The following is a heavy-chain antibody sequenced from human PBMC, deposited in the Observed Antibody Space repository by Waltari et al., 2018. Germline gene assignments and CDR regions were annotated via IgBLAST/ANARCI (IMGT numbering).Heavy chain of an antibody. CDR2: INPNSGGT. Sequence: QVQLVQSGAEVKKPGSSVKVSCKASGGTFSSYAISWVRQAPGQGLEWMGGINPNSGGTNYAQKFQGRVTMTRDTSISTAYMELSRLRSDDTAVCYCARDPYGDYGDYWGQGTLVTVSS. J-gene: IGHJ4*02. V-gene: IGHV1-2*02. CDR3: ARDPYGDYGDY. D-gene: IGHD4-17*01. CDR1: GGTFSSYA.